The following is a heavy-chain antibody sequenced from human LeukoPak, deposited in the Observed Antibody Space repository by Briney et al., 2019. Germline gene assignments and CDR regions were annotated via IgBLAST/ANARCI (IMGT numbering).Heavy chain of an antibody. V-gene: IGHV1-69*05. CDR1: GGTFSSYA. J-gene: IGHJ4*02. Sequence: SVKVSCEASGGTFSSYAISWVRQAPGQGLEWMGGIIPIFGTANYAQKFQGRVTITTDESTSTAYMELSSLRSEDTAVYYCARGGSYRYYYFDYWGQGTLVTVSS. CDR2: IIPIFGTA. D-gene: IGHD3-16*02. CDR3: ARGGSYRYYYFDY.